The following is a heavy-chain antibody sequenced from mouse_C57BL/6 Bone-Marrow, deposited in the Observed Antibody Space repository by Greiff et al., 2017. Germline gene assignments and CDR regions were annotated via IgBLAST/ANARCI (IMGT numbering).Heavy chain of an antibody. CDR2: IYPGSGNT. D-gene: IGHD1-1*01. Sequence: VQLQQSGAELVRPGASVKLSCKASGYTFTDYYIKWVKQRPGQGLEWIARIYPGSGNTYYNETFKGKATLTAEKSSITAYMQLSSLTSEDSAAYCCATSYYYGSHDDWGKGTTLTVSS. CDR1: GYTFTDYY. V-gene: IGHV1-76*01. CDR3: ATSYYYGSHDD. J-gene: IGHJ2*01.